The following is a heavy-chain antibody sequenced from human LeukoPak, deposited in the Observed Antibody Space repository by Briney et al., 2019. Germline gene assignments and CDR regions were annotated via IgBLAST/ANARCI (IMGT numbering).Heavy chain of an antibody. Sequence: SETLSLTCAVSGGSLSSSNWWSWVRQPPGKGLEWIGEISHRGSTNYNPSLKSRVTISVDKSKSQFSLKLSSVTAADTALYYCARRISVGTAIDYWGQGTLVTVSS. CDR1: GGSLSSSNW. CDR3: ARRISVGTAIDY. CDR2: ISHRGST. V-gene: IGHV4-4*02. J-gene: IGHJ4*02. D-gene: IGHD5-18*01.